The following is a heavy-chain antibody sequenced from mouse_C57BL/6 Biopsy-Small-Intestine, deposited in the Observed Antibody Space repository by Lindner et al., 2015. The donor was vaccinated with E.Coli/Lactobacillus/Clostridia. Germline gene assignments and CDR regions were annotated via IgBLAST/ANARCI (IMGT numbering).Heavy chain of an antibody. J-gene: IGHJ2*01. D-gene: IGHD1-1*01. CDR3: ARDTARGSYRADYFDF. CDR1: GYPFSDYY. CDR2: INPNSGGA. Sequence: SVKVSCKASGYPFSDYYIHWVRQAPGQGPECMGWINPNSGGAIYEQKFQGRVTMTRDTSINTVYMELSRLTLDDTAVYYCARDTARGSYRADYFDFWGQGTKVTVSS. V-gene: IGHV1-18*01.